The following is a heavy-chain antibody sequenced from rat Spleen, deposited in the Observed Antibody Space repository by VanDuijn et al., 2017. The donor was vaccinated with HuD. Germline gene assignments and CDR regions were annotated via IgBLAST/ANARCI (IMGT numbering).Heavy chain of an antibody. CDR3: ARRHYGYTDYFDY. Sequence: EVQLVESDGGLVQPGRSLKLSCAASGFTFSDYYMAWVRQAPTKGLEWVATISYDGGRNFYRDSVKGRFTISRDNAKSSLSLQMDSLRSEDTATYYCARRHYGYTDYFDYWGQGVMVTVSS. CDR1: GFTFSDYY. CDR2: ISYDGGRN. D-gene: IGHD1-9*01. J-gene: IGHJ2*01. V-gene: IGHV5-29*01.